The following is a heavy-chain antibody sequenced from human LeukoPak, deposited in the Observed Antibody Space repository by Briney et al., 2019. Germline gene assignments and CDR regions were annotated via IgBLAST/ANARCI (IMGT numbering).Heavy chain of an antibody. Sequence: SETLPLTCAVYGGSFSGYYWSWIRQPPGKGLEWIGEINHSGSTNYNPSLKSRVTISVDTSKNQFSLKLSSVTAADTAVYYCARRLGVDYGDYYFDYWGQGTLVTVSS. CDR3: ARRLGVDYGDYYFDY. J-gene: IGHJ4*02. D-gene: IGHD4-17*01. CDR2: INHSGST. CDR1: GGSFSGYY. V-gene: IGHV4-34*01.